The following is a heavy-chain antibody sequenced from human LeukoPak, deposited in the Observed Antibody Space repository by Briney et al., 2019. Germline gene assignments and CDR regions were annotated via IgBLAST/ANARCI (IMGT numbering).Heavy chain of an antibody. CDR2: INAGNGNT. V-gene: IGHV1-3*01. D-gene: IGHD2-21*02. Sequence: GASVKVSCKASGYTFTSYAMHWVRQAPGQRLEWMGWINAGNGNTKYSQKFQGRVTITADKSTSTAYMELSSLRSEDTAVYYCARVLATGIDYWGQGTLVTVSS. CDR3: ARVLATGIDY. CDR1: GYTFTSYA. J-gene: IGHJ4*02.